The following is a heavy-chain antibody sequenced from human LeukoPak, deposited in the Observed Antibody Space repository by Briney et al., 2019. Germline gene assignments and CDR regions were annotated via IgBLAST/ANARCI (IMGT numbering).Heavy chain of an antibody. CDR2: ISGSGGST. CDR1: GFTFSDYY. V-gene: IGHV3-23*01. CDR3: AKTSSGYLHDAFDI. D-gene: IGHD3-22*01. J-gene: IGHJ3*02. Sequence: PGGFLRLSCAASGFTFSDYYMSWVRQAPGKGLEWVSAISGSGGSTYYADSVKGRFTISRDNSKNTLYLQMNSLRAEDTAVYYCAKTSSGYLHDAFDIWGQGTMVTVSS.